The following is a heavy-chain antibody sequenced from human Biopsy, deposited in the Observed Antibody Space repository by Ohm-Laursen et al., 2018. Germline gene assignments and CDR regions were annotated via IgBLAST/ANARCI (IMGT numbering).Heavy chain of an antibody. V-gene: IGHV3-7*01. CDR2: INPDGSVK. CDR3: ARDER. CDR1: GFMFSAFC. Sequence: SLRLSCAASGFMFSAFCMSWGRQAPGQGLEWVANINPDGSVKYFADSVKGRFTISRDNAENSTYLQMSSLTVDDTAVYYCARDERWGQGTLVTVSS. J-gene: IGHJ4*02. D-gene: IGHD5-24*01.